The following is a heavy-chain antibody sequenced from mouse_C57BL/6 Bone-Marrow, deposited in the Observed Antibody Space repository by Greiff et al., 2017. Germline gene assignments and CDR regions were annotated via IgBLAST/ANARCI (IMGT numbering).Heavy chain of an antibody. Sequence: VQLQQSGAELVRPGASVKLSCTASGFNIKDDYMPWVKQRPEQGLEWIGWIDPENGDTESAPKFQGKATITADTSSNTAYLQLSSLTSEDTAVYYCTTTSMVTHRLDYWGQGTTLTVSS. D-gene: IGHD2-2*01. J-gene: IGHJ2*01. V-gene: IGHV14-4*01. CDR1: GFNIKDDY. CDR3: TTTSMVTHRLDY. CDR2: IDPENGDT.